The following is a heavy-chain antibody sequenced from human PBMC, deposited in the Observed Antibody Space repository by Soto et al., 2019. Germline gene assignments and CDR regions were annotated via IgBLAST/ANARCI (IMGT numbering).Heavy chain of an antibody. D-gene: IGHD3-10*01. Sequence: GESLKISCKGSGYSFTSYWIGWVRQMPGKGLEWMGIIYPGDSDTRYSPSFQGQVTISADKSISTAYLQWSSLKASDTAMYYCARYPGLGGSGLGGYYYMDVWGKGTTVTVSS. V-gene: IGHV5-51*01. J-gene: IGHJ6*03. CDR2: IYPGDSDT. CDR1: GYSFTSYW. CDR3: ARYPGLGGSGLGGYYYMDV.